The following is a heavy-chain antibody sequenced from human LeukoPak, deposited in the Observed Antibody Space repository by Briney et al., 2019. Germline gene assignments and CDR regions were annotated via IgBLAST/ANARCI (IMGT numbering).Heavy chain of an antibody. CDR1: GGSISSSTYY. Sequence: SETLSLTCTVSGGSISSSTYYWGWIRQPPGKGLEWIGSIYYGGTTYYNPSLKSRVTISVDTSKNQFSLKLSSVTAADTAVYYCARGKRYYGSGSYYNRNWFDPWGQGTLVTVSS. J-gene: IGHJ5*02. V-gene: IGHV4-39*01. CDR2: IYYGGTT. D-gene: IGHD3-10*01. CDR3: ARGKRYYGSGSYYNRNWFDP.